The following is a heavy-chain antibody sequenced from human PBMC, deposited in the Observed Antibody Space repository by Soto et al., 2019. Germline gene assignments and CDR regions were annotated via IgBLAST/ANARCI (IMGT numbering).Heavy chain of an antibody. Sequence: NPSETLSLTCAVSGGSISSYYWSWIRQPPGKGLEWIGYIYYSGSTNYNPSLKSRVTISVDTSKNQFSLKLSSVTAADTAVYYCARDARYDFWSGYYGYGMDVWGQGTTVTAP. D-gene: IGHD3-3*01. CDR2: IYYSGST. V-gene: IGHV4-59*01. CDR3: ARDARYDFWSGYYGYGMDV. CDR1: GGSISSYY. J-gene: IGHJ6*02.